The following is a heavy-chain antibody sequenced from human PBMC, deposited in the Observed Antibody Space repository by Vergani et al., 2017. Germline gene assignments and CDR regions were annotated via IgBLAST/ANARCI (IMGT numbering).Heavy chain of an antibody. D-gene: IGHD3-10*01. Sequence: QVQLQESGPGLVKPSQTLSLTCTVSGGSISSGGYYWSWIRQHPGKGLEWIGYIYYSGSTYYNPSLKSRVTISVDTSKNPFSLKLSSVTAADTAVYYCARDYYGSGSLVDPWGQGTLVTVAS. J-gene: IGHJ5*02. V-gene: IGHV4-31*03. CDR3: ARDYYGSGSLVDP. CDR1: GGSISSGGYY. CDR2: IYYSGST.